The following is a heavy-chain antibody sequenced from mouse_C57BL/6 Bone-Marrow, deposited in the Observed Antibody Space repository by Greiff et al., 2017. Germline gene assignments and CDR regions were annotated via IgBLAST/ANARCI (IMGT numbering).Heavy chain of an antibody. D-gene: IGHD2-3*01. J-gene: IGHJ2*01. CDR3: SSFDGNYFDF. V-gene: IGHV14-4*01. Sequence: EVMLVESGAELVRPGASVKLSCTASGFNIKDDYIHWVKQRPEQGLEWIGWIDPEISDTEYASKFQGKATITSDTSSNTAYLQLSSLTSEDTAVYYCSSFDGNYFDFWGQGTPLTVAS. CDR1: GFNIKDDY. CDR2: IDPEISDT.